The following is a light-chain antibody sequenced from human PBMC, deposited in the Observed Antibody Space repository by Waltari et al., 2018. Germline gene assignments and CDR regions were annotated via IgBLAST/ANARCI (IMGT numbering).Light chain of an antibody. CDR2: QDT. CDR1: KVGNIY. V-gene: IGLV3-1*01. Sequence: SYELTQPPSVSVSPGQTASITCSGDKVGNIYGCGYQQKPGQSPVWVIYQDTKRPSGIPERFSGSLSGNTATLTISGTQAMDEADYYCQAWDGSTLVFGGGTKLTVL. CDR3: QAWDGSTLV. J-gene: IGLJ2*01.